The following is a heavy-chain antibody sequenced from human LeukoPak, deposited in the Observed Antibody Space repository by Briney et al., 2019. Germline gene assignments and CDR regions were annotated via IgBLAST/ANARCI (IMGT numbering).Heavy chain of an antibody. CDR2: ISGSGGST. J-gene: IGHJ6*02. CDR1: GFTFSSYA. CDR3: ATSRLTTVSYYYYYGMDV. Sequence: GGSLRLSCAASGFTFSSYAMSWVRQAPGKGLEWVSAISGSGGSTYYADSVKGRFTISRDNSKNTLYLQMNSLRAEDTAVYYCATSRLTTVSYYYYYGMDVWGQGTTVTVSS. D-gene: IGHD4-11*01. V-gene: IGHV3-23*01.